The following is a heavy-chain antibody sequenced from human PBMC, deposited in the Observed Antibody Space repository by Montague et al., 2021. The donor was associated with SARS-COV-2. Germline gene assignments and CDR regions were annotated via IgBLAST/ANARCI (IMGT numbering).Heavy chain of an antibody. CDR2: ISISGST. Sequence: TLSLTCTVSGGSISSGSYYWSWIRQPAGKGLEWIGRISISGSTNYXXXLKSRVTISVDTSKNQFSLKLSSATAANTAVYYCARDIAVASLFDYWGQGTLVTVSS. J-gene: IGHJ4*02. D-gene: IGHD6-19*01. CDR1: GGSISSGSYY. CDR3: ARDIAVASLFDY. V-gene: IGHV4-61*02.